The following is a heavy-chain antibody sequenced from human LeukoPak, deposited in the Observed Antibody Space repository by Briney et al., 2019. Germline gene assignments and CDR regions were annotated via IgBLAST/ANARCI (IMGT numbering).Heavy chain of an antibody. V-gene: IGHV4-61*02. J-gene: IGHJ5*02. CDR1: GGSINSDTYY. CDR3: ARDRGITTARGVPSWFDP. CDR2: VYTTGGP. Sequence: SETLSLTCTVSGGSINSDTYYWAWIRQPAGKGLEWIGRVYTTGGPSYNPSLKSRVTISIDTSKNQFSLKLSSVSAADTAVYYCARDRGITTARGVPSWFDPWGQGTLVTVSS. D-gene: IGHD3-10*01.